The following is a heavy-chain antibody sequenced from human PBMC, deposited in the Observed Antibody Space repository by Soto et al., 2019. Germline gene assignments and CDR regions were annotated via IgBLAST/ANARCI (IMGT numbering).Heavy chain of an antibody. D-gene: IGHD3-22*01. CDR3: ARDYYDSSGYYYINAFDI. J-gene: IGHJ3*02. V-gene: IGHV4-59*01. Sequence: SETLSLTCTVSGGSISSYYWNWIRQPPGKGLEWIAYIDYSGSTNSNPSLKSRLTISIDTSKNQFSLKLSSVTAADTAVYYCARDYYDSSGYYYINAFDIWGQGTMVTVSS. CDR2: IDYSGST. CDR1: GGSISSYY.